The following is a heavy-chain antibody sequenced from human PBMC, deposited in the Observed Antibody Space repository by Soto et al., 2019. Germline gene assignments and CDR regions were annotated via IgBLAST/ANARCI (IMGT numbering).Heavy chain of an antibody. CDR1: GGTFSSYA. CDR2: IIPIFGTA. V-gene: IGHV1-69*01. Sequence: QVQLGQSGAEVKKPGSSVKVSCKASGGTFSSYAISWLRQAPGQGLEWMGGIIPIFGTANYAQKFQGRVTITADESTSTAYMELSSLRPEDTAVYYCARDSGYGSGSYKVYWGQGTLVTVSS. J-gene: IGHJ4*02. CDR3: ARDSGYGSGSYKVY. D-gene: IGHD3-10*01.